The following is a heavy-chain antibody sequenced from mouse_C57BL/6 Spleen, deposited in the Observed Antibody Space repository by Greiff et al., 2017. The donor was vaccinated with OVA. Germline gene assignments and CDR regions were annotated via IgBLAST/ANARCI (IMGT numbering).Heavy chain of an antibody. J-gene: IGHJ3*01. Sequence: EVKLVESGGGLVKPGGSLKLSCAASGFTFSSYAMSWVRQTPEKRLEWVATISDGGSYTYYPDNVKGRFTISRDNAKNNLYLQMSHLESEDTAMYYCARDRNDGYYTYWGQGTLVTVSA. D-gene: IGHD2-3*01. CDR2: ISDGGSYT. CDR1: GFTFSSYA. V-gene: IGHV5-4*01. CDR3: ARDRNDGYYTY.